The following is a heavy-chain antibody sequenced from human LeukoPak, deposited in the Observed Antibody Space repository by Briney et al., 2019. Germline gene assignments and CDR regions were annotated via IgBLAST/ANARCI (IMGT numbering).Heavy chain of an antibody. CDR3: ARLLGKNKLFDY. V-gene: IGHV4-39*01. D-gene: IGHD1/OR15-1a*01. J-gene: IGHJ4*02. Sequence: KPSETLSLTCTVTGGSISSSSYYWGWIRQPPGKGLEWIGSIYYSGSTYYNPSLKSRVTISVDTSKNQFSLKLSSVTAADTAVYYCARLLGKNKLFDYWGQGTLVTVSS. CDR1: GGSISSSSYY. CDR2: IYYSGST.